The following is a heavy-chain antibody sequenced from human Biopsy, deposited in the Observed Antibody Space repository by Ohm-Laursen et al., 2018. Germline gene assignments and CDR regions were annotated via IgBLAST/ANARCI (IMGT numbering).Heavy chain of an antibody. J-gene: IGHJ1*01. CDR3: ARGSNEYGGLYFPH. CDR1: GGSVRGYY. D-gene: IGHD4-23*01. V-gene: IGHV4-59*02. CDR2: IPHTGYT. Sequence: GTLSLTCSVSGGSVRGYYWSWIRQTSGTGLEWIGHIPHTGYTSYKSSLKSRVTISSDTSRKHFSLRLTSLAAADTAVYYCARGSNEYGGLYFPHWGQGTLVTVSS.